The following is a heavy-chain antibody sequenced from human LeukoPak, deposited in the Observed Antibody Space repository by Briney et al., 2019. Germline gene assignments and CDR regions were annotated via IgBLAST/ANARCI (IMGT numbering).Heavy chain of an antibody. J-gene: IGHJ4*02. CDR2: INHSGSA. CDR3: ARGEWELGY. Sequence: SETLSLTCAVYGGSFSGYYWSWIRQPPGKGLEWIGEINHSGSANYNPSLKSRVTISVDTSKNQFSLKLSSVTAADTAVYYCARGEWELGYWGQGTLVTVSS. CDR1: GGSFSGYY. D-gene: IGHD1-26*01. V-gene: IGHV4-34*01.